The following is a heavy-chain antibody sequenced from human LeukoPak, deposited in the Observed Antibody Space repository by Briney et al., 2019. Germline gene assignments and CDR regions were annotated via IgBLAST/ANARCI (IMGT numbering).Heavy chain of an antibody. D-gene: IGHD6-13*01. CDR1: GDSVSSNSAT. CDR3: ASSLAASSSWSPDCFDI. V-gene: IGHV6-1*01. J-gene: IGHJ3*02. CDR2: TYYRSKWYN. Sequence: SQTLSLTCAISGDSVSSNSATWNWIRQSPSRGLEWLGRTYYRSKWYNDYAVSVTSRITINPDTSKNQFSLQLNSVTPEDTAVYYCASSLAASSSWSPDCFDIWGQGTMVTVSS.